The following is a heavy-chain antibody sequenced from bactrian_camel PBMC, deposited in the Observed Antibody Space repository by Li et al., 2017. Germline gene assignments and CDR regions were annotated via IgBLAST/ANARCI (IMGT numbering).Heavy chain of an antibody. J-gene: IGHJ4*01. V-gene: IGHV3S53*01. CDR1: DRTLSTYC. CDR2: IESDGAR. D-gene: IGHD4*01. Sequence: HVQLVESGGGSVQAGGSLRLSCTTSDRTLSTYCLGWFRQTPGKEREWVAAIESDGARRYTDSVKGRFTISRHDASNTMFLQMNDLKPEDTAMYYCATDQSDGSYYSDCRHPADFADVGQGTQVTVS.